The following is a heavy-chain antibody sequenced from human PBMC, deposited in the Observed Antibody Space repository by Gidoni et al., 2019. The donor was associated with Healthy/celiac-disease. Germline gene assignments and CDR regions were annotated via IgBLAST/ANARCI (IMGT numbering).Heavy chain of an antibody. V-gene: IGHV4-30-4*01. CDR2: IYYSGST. CDR3: ASNDYGGNSDFHLDY. D-gene: IGHD4-17*01. J-gene: IGHJ4*02. CDR1: GGSLSSGDYY. Sequence: QVQLQESGPGLVKPSQTLSPTCTVSGGSLSSGDYYWSWIRQPPGKGLEWIGYIYYSGSTYYNPSLKSRVTISVDTSKNQFSLKLSSVTAADTAVYYCASNDYGGNSDFHLDYWGQGTLVTVSS.